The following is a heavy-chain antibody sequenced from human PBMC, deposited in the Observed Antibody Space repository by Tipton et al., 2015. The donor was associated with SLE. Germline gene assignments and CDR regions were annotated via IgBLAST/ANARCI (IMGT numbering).Heavy chain of an antibody. CDR1: GGSISRYY. J-gene: IGHJ6*03. Sequence: TLSLTCTVSGGSISRYYWSWIRQPPGKGLEWIGYIYYSGSTNYNPSLKSRVTISVDTSKNQFSLKLSSVTAADTAVYYCARQSNYMDVWGKGTTVTVSS. CDR2: IYYSGST. V-gene: IGHV4-59*01. CDR3: ARQSNYMDV.